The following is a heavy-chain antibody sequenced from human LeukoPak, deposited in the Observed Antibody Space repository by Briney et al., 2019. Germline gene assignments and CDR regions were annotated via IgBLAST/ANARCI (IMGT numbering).Heavy chain of an antibody. Sequence: ASVKVSCKASGYTFTGYYMHWVRQAPGQGLEWMGRINPNSGGTNYAQKFQGRVTMTRDTSISTAYMELSRLRSDDTAVHYCAREGRRYFDWLLSNWFDPWGQGTLVTVSS. D-gene: IGHD3-9*01. CDR3: AREGRRYFDWLLSNWFDP. V-gene: IGHV1-2*06. J-gene: IGHJ5*02. CDR2: INPNSGGT. CDR1: GYTFTGYY.